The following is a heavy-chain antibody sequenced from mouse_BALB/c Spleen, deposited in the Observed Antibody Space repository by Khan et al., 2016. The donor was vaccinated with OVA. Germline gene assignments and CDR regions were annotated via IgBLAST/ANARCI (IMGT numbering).Heavy chain of an antibody. V-gene: IGHV9-3-1*01. Sequence: QIQLVQSGPELKKPGETVKISCKASGYTFTNYGMNWVKQAPGKGLQWMGWINTYTGEPTSADDFKGRFAFSLETSASTAYLQSNNLKNEDTATYFCARSNGNYWFAYWGQGTLVTVSA. D-gene: IGHD2-1*01. CDR2: INTYTGEP. CDR3: ARSNGNYWFAY. J-gene: IGHJ3*01. CDR1: GYTFTNYG.